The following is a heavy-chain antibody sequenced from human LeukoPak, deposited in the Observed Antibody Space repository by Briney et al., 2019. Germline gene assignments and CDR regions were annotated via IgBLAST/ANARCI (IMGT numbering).Heavy chain of an antibody. D-gene: IGHD4-11*01. CDR2: IYYSGST. CDR1: GVSISSYY. Sequence: TSETLSLTCTVSGVSISSYYWSWIRQPPGKGLEWIGYIYYSGSTNYNPSLKSRVTISVDTSKNHFSLNLNSVTAADAAVYYCARRVLTTVTTIADYFDFWGQGTLVTVSS. J-gene: IGHJ4*02. CDR3: ARRVLTTVTTIADYFDF. V-gene: IGHV4-59*08.